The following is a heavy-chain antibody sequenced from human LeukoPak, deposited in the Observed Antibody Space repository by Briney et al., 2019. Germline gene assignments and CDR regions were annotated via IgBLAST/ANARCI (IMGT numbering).Heavy chain of an antibody. D-gene: IGHD4-17*01. CDR3: VNSPRRSPCAIYGGYGTYDS. V-gene: IGHV3-64D*09. CDR2: IRSNWDST. CDR1: VFTSRSLA. Sequence: GRCLRLSCSASVFTSRSLAMLWVRQPRGKGLEYVSAIRSNWDSTHYTESLKGRFTISRDSSKNTVDLQINTLRAEDTAVYYCVNSPRRSPCAIYGGYGTYDSWGQGTLVTVSS. J-gene: IGHJ4*02.